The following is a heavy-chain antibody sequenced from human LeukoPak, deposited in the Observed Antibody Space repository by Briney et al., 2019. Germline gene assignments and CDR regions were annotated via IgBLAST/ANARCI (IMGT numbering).Heavy chain of an antibody. Sequence: SETLSLTCTVSGGSIGSGSHLWSWIRQPAGKGLEWIGRIYVGGSTKYNPSLKSRVTISIDTSKNQFSLKLSSVTAADTAVYYCTNLREEYFDIWGRGTLVTVSS. CDR2: IYVGGST. D-gene: IGHD1-26*01. J-gene: IGHJ2*01. CDR3: TNLREEYFDI. CDR1: GGSIGSGSHL. V-gene: IGHV4-61*02.